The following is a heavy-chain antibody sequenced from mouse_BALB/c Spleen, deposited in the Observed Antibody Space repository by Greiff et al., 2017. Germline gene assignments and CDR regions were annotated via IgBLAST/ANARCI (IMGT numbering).Heavy chain of an antibody. J-gene: IGHJ4*01. CDR3: ARGNYPYYAMDY. D-gene: IGHD2-1*01. CDR1: GFAFSSYD. Sequence: EVKLVESGGGLVKPGGSLKLSCAASGFAFSSYDMSWVRQTPEKRLEWVAYISSGGGSTYYPDTVKGRFTISRDNAKNTLYLQMSSLKSEDTAMYYCARGNYPYYAMDYWGQGTSVTVSS. V-gene: IGHV5-12-1*01. CDR2: ISSGGGST.